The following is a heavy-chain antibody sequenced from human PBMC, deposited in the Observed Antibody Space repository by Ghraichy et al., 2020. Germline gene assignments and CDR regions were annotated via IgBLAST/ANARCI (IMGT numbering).Heavy chain of an antibody. CDR1: GFTFSDYS. CDR2: IVTGSSTR. CDR3: ARVRCPTLSIHYLDV. J-gene: IGHJ6*03. V-gene: IGHV3-48*02. Sequence: GGSLRLSCAASGFTFSDYSMHWVRQAPGKGLEWVSYIVTGSSTRYYADSVRGRFTVSRDNAKNSLYLQMNSLRDEDTAVYYCARVRCPTLSIHYLDVWGRGTTVTVSS. D-gene: IGHD2-21*01.